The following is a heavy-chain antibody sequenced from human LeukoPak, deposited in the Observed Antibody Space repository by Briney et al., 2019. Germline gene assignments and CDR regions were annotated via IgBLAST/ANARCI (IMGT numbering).Heavy chain of an antibody. D-gene: IGHD6-19*01. V-gene: IGHV3-23*01. CDR2: ISGSGGST. J-gene: IGHJ4*02. CDR1: GFTFSSYA. CDR3: ARDTDSSGWYGDYFDY. Sequence: PGGSLRLCCAASGFTFSSYAMSWVRQAPGKGLEWVSAISGSGGSTYYADSVKGRFTISRDNAKNSLYLQMNSLRAEDTAVYYCARDTDSSGWYGDYFDYWGQGTLVTVSS.